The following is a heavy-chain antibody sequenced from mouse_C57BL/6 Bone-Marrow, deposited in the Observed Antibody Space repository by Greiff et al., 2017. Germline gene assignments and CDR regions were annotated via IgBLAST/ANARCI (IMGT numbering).Heavy chain of an antibody. CDR2: IYPRSGNT. Sequence: VKLMESGAELARPGASVKLSCTASGYTFTSYGISWVKQRTGQGLEWIGEIYPRSGNTYYNEKFKGKATLTADKSSSTAYMELRSLTSEDSAVYFCARSRWLPYAYWGQGTLVTVSA. CDR3: ARSRWLPYAY. D-gene: IGHD2-2*01. J-gene: IGHJ3*01. V-gene: IGHV1-81*01. CDR1: GYTFTSYG.